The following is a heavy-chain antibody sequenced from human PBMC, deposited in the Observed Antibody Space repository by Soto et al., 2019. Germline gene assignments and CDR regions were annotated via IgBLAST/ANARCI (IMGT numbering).Heavy chain of an antibody. CDR2: ISSGSSYI. Sequence: PGGSLRLSCAASGFTFSSYSMNWVRQAPGKGLEWVSSISSGSSYIYYADSVKGRFTISRDNAKNSLYLQMNSLRAEDTAVYYCARRHSATWLFDYWGLGTLVTVSP. J-gene: IGHJ4*02. V-gene: IGHV3-21*06. D-gene: IGHD3-9*01. CDR1: GFTFSSYS. CDR3: ARRHSATWLFDY.